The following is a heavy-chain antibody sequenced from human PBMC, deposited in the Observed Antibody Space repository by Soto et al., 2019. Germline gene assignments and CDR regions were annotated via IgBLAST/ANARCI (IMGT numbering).Heavy chain of an antibody. Sequence: GGSLRLSCAASGFTFSSYAMHWVRQAPGKGLEWVAVISYDGSNKYYADSVKGRFTISRDNSKNTLYLQMNSLRAEDTAVYYCARPHPYPNILYYFDYWGQGTLVTVSS. CDR2: ISYDGSNK. CDR1: GFTFSSYA. V-gene: IGHV3-30-3*01. D-gene: IGHD2-2*01. CDR3: ARPHPYPNILYYFDY. J-gene: IGHJ4*02.